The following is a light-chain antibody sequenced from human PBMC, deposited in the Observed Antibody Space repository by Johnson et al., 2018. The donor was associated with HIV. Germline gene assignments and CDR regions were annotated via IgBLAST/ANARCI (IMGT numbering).Light chain of an antibody. CDR3: GTWDISLSAHYV. Sequence: HSVLTQPPSVSAAPGQKVTISCSGSSSNIGNNYVSWYQQLPGTAPKLVIYDNNKRPSGIPDQFSGSKSGTSATLGITGLQTGDEADYYCGTWDISLSAHYVFGTGTKVTVL. V-gene: IGLV1-51*01. CDR2: DNN. J-gene: IGLJ1*01. CDR1: SSNIGNNY.